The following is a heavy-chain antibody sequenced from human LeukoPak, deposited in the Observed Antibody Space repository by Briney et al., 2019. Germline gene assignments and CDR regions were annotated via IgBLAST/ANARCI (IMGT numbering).Heavy chain of an antibody. CDR1: GYSFTDYY. CDR2: VNPNSGGT. D-gene: IGHD5-18*01. CDR3: ARGAAGQVWSLYYFDY. J-gene: IGHJ4*02. Sequence: ASVKVSCKASGYSFTDYYIHWVRQAPGQGLEWMGWVNPNSGGTNYAQKFKGRVTMTSDTSINTAYVDLSKLRSGDTAVYYCARGAAGQVWSLYYFDYWGQGTPVTVSS. V-gene: IGHV1-2*02.